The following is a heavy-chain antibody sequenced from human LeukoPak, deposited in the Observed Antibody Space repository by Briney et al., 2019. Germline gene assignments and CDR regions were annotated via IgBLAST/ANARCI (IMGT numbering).Heavy chain of an antibody. CDR1: GGSISSSSYY. Sequence: SETVSLTCTVSGGSISSSSYYWSWIRQPPGKGLEWIGSIYYSGSTYYNPSLKSRVTISVDTSKNQFSLKLSSVTAADTAVYYCARVLWSENWFDPWGQGTLVTVSS. J-gene: IGHJ5*02. CDR2: IYYSGST. D-gene: IGHD3-10*01. V-gene: IGHV4-39*07. CDR3: ARVLWSENWFDP.